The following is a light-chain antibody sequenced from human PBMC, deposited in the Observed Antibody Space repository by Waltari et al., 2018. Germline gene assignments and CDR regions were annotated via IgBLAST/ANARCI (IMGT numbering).Light chain of an antibody. J-gene: IGKJ1*01. CDR1: QSLSSIY. CDR3: QQFDSSPGT. CDR2: GTS. V-gene: IGKV3-20*01. Sequence: EIVLTQSPGTLSLSPGERATLSCRASQSLSSIYLAWYQQKPGQAPRLLIYGTSSRATGIPDRCSGSGSGTDFTLTISRLEAEDFAVYYCQQFDSSPGTFGQGTKVEIK.